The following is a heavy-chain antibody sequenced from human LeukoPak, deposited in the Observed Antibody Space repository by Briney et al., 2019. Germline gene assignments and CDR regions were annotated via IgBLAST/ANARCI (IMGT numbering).Heavy chain of an antibody. Sequence: GGSLRLSCAASGFTFSSYSMNWVRQAPGKGLEWISYISSASNTIYYADSVKGRFTISRDNAKNSVYLQMNSLRAEDTAMYYCARDGWFGDYNWFDPWGQGTLVTVPS. CDR1: GFTFSSYS. D-gene: IGHD3-10*01. CDR2: ISSASNTI. V-gene: IGHV3-48*01. CDR3: ARDGWFGDYNWFDP. J-gene: IGHJ5*02.